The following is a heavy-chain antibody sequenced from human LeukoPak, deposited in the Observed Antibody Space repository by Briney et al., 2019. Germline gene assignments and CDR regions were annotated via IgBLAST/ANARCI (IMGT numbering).Heavy chain of an antibody. CDR3: ARAPDCSSTSCYYYYYDMDV. D-gene: IGHD2-2*01. V-gene: IGHV3-30*04. J-gene: IGHJ6*04. CDR1: GFTFSSYA. Sequence: PGGSLRLSCAASGFTFSSYAMHWVRQAPGKGLEWVAVISYDGSNKYYADSVKGRFTISRDNSKNTLYLQMNSLRAEDTAVYYCARAPDCSSTSCYYYYYDMDVWGKGTTVTVSS. CDR2: ISYDGSNK.